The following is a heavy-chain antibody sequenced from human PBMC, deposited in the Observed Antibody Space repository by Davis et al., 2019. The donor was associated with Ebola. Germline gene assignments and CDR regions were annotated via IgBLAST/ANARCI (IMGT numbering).Heavy chain of an antibody. Sequence: SLKISCSASGFTFSSYAMHWVRQAPGKGLEYVSAISSNGGSTYYADSVKDRFTISRDNSKNTLYLQMSSRGAEDTDVYYCVKEALRTVATPRNWFDPWGQGTLVTVSS. J-gene: IGHJ5*02. CDR3: VKEALRTVATPRNWFDP. D-gene: IGHD5-12*01. CDR2: ISSNGGST. CDR1: GFTFSSYA. V-gene: IGHV3-64D*06.